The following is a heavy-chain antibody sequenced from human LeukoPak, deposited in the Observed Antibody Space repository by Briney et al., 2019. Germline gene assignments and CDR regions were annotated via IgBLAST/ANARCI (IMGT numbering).Heavy chain of an antibody. CDR1: GFSFSSYA. Sequence: GGSRRLSCAASGFSFSSYALSWVRQAPGKGLGWVSSVSESGDGTNYADSVKGRFIISRDNSKNTFYLQMNSLRVDDTATYYCAKGKVNHLGALDQWGQGTLVTVSS. CDR3: AKGKVNHLGALDQ. J-gene: IGHJ4*02. D-gene: IGHD1-26*01. V-gene: IGHV3-23*01. CDR2: VSESGDGT.